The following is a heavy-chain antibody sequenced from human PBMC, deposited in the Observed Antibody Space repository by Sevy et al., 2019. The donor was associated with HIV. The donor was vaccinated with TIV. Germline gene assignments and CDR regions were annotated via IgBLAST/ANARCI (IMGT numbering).Heavy chain of an antibody. CDR1: GFTFSSYW. V-gene: IGHV3-74*01. J-gene: IGHJ4*02. D-gene: IGHD7-27*01. CDR3: ARSSRTAPTGAFDS. CDR2: INSDGTST. Sequence: GGSLRLSCAASGFTFSSYWMHWVRQAPGKGLVWVSRINSDGTSTSYADSVKGRFTISRDNAKNTVFLQVNSLRAEDTATYYCARSSRTAPTGAFDSWGQRTLVTVSS.